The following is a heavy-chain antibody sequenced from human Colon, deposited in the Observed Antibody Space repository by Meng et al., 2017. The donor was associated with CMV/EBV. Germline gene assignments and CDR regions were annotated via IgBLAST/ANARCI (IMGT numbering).Heavy chain of an antibody. CDR1: GFSLSTRRVA. CDR3: ARRPPFRGVKYFDP. J-gene: IGHJ5*02. CDR2: IYWNGDE. Sequence: SGLTLVIPTQTLTLTCTFSGFSLSTRRVAVGWIRQPPGRVLGWPALIYWNGDERFSPALKSRLTITKDTPKNQVVLTMANVNPVDTATYYCARRPPFRGVKYFDPWGQGTLVTVSS. D-gene: IGHD3-16*01. V-gene: IGHV2-5*01.